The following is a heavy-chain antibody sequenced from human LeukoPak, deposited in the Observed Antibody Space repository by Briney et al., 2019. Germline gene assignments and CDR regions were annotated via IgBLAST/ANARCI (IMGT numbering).Heavy chain of an antibody. Sequence: SGGSLRLSCAASGFTFNSYGMHWVRQAPGKGLEWGAVIWYDGSNKYYADSVKGRFTISRDNSENTLYLQMDSLRAEDTAVYYCARDPGVRWLVGFDYWGQGTLVTVSS. J-gene: IGHJ4*02. CDR3: ARDPGVRWLVGFDY. CDR1: GFTFNSYG. D-gene: IGHD6-19*01. CDR2: IWYDGSNK. V-gene: IGHV3-33*01.